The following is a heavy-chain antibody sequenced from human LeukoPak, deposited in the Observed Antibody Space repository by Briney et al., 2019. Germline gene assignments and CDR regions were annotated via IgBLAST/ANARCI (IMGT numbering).Heavy chain of an antibody. D-gene: IGHD3-3*01. CDR1: GGTFSSYA. Sequence: ASVKVSCKASGGTFSSYAISWVRQAPGQGLEWMGRIIPILGVANYAQKFQGRVTITADKSTSTAYMELSSLRSEDTAVYYCARDLRLRFLEWLYFDYWGQGTLVTVSS. V-gene: IGHV1-69*04. CDR2: IIPILGVA. CDR3: ARDLRLRFLEWLYFDY. J-gene: IGHJ4*02.